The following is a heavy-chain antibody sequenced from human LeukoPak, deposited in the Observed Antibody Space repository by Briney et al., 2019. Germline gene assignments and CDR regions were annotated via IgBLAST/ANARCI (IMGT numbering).Heavy chain of an antibody. CDR3: ARGYSGSSWTEDY. V-gene: IGHV1-69*13. Sequence: GASVNVSCKASGGTFSSYAISWVRQAPGQGLEWMGGIIPIFGTANYAQKFQGRVTITADESTSTAYMELSSLRSEDTAVYYCARGYSGSSWTEDYWGQGTLVTVSS. J-gene: IGHJ4*02. CDR2: IIPIFGTA. CDR1: GGTFSSYA. D-gene: IGHD1-26*01.